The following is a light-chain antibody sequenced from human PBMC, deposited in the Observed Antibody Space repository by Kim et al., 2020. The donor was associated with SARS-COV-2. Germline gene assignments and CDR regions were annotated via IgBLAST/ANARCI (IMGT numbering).Light chain of an antibody. J-gene: IGLJ3*02. CDR1: NIGSKS. Sequence: PGKTAGITCGGNNIGSKSVHWYQKKPGQAPVLVIYYDSDRPSGIPERFSGSNSGNTATLTISRVEAGDEADYYCQVWDSSSDHPVFGGGTQLTVL. V-gene: IGLV3-21*04. CDR2: YDS. CDR3: QVWDSSSDHPV.